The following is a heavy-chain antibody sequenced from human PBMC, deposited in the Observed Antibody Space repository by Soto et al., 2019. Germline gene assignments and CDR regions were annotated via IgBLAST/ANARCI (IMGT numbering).Heavy chain of an antibody. CDR3: ARGGHVVVVTAALDY. D-gene: IGHD2-21*02. CDR1: GDTFTDYY. Sequence: QVQLVQSGAEVKKPGASVKVSCKASGDTFTDYYIHWVRQAPGQGLEWMGTVNPSGGHTTYAQHFLGRMAMTRDTSTSTLCMELTSLTSEDKAVYYCARGGHVVVVTAALDYWGQGTLVTVSS. CDR2: VNPSGGHT. V-gene: IGHV1-46*01. J-gene: IGHJ4*02.